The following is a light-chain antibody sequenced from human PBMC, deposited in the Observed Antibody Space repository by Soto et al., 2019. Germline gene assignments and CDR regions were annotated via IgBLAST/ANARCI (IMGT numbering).Light chain of an antibody. V-gene: IGLV2-14*01. CDR2: DVI. J-gene: IGLJ1*01. CDR3: SSYTSSSTPGYV. Sequence: QSALTQPASVSGSPGQSITISCSGTSSDVGGYNYVSWYQQHPGKAPKLMIYDVINRPSGVSNRFSGSRSGNTASLTISGLQAEDEADYYCSSYTSSSTPGYVVGPGTKLTVL. CDR1: SSDVGGYNY.